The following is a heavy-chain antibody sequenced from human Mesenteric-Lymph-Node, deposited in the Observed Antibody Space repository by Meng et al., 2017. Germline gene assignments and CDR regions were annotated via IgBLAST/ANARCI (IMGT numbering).Heavy chain of an antibody. J-gene: IGHJ4*02. CDR2: ISDDGINK. CDR3: ARDIWGIAAAGGHFDY. V-gene: IGHV3-30*01. Sequence: GESLKISCAASGFTFSTYAMHWVRQSPGKGLEWVALISDDGINKYYADSVKGRFTISRDNSKNTLSLQMNSLRSEDTAVYYCARDIWGIAAAGGHFDYWGQGTLVTVSS. CDR1: GFTFSTYA. D-gene: IGHD6-13*01.